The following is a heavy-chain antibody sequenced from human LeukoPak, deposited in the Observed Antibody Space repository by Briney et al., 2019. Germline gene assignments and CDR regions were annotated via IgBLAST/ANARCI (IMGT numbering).Heavy chain of an antibody. CDR2: IKKTGIET. J-gene: IGHJ4*02. CDR1: GFTFSHFW. Sequence: QTGGSLRLSCAGSGFTFSHFWMSWVRQAPGKGLEWVAYIKKTGIETYYLDSVKGRFTISRDNAENSLYLQMNSLRAEDTAVYYCARDGHYTIYELRFDYWGQGALVTVSS. D-gene: IGHD5/OR15-5a*01. CDR3: ARDGHYTIYELRFDY. V-gene: IGHV3-7*01.